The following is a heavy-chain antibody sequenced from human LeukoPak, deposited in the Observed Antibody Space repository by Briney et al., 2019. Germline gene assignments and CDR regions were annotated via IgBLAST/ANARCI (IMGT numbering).Heavy chain of an antibody. D-gene: IGHD4-17*01. Sequence: SETLSLTCTVSGGSISSYYWSWIRQPPGKGLEWIGYIYYSGSTNYNPSLKSRATISVDTSKNQFSLKLSSVTAADTAVYYCAGGNYGDYYFWGQGTLVTVSS. V-gene: IGHV4-59*01. CDR2: IYYSGST. CDR1: GGSISSYY. CDR3: AGGNYGDYYF. J-gene: IGHJ4*02.